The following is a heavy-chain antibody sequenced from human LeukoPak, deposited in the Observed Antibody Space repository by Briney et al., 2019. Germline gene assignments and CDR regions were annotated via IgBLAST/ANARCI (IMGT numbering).Heavy chain of an antibody. Sequence: GGSLRLSCAASGFTFSGYAMSWVRQAPGKGLEWVSAISGSGGSTYYADSVKGRFTISRDNSKNTLYLQMNSLRAEDTAVYYCAKAENDYYDSSGHNYFDYWGQGTLVTVSS. D-gene: IGHD3-22*01. CDR3: AKAENDYYDSSGHNYFDY. CDR2: ISGSGGST. CDR1: GFTFSGYA. V-gene: IGHV3-23*01. J-gene: IGHJ4*02.